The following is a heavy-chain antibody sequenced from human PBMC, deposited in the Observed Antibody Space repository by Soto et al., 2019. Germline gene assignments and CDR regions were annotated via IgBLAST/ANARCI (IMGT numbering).Heavy chain of an antibody. Sequence: QVQVVQSGAEVKKPWSSVKVSCKASAGNFNNYAINWVRQAPGQGLEWMGGTIPIFGTANYAQKFQDRVTITADKSTSTYYMELSSLRSEDTAIYYGVIRQHDYDDYRLDFWGQGTLVTVSS. CDR3: VIRQHDYDDYRLDF. D-gene: IGHD4-17*01. CDR2: TIPIFGTA. J-gene: IGHJ4*02. V-gene: IGHV1-69*06. CDR1: AGNFNNYA.